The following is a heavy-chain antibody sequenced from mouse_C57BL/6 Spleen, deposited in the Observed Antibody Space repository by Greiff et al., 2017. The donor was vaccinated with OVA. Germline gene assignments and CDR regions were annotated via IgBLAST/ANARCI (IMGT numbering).Heavy chain of an antibody. D-gene: IGHD1-1*01. CDR1: GYSITSGYD. Sequence: EVQLVESGPGMVKPSQSLSLTCTVTGYSITSGYDWHWIRHFPGNKLEWMGYISYSGSTNYNPSLKSRISITHDTSKNHFFLKLNSVTTEDTATYYCARGDYGSSYVFAYWGQGTLVTVSA. CDR2: ISYSGST. J-gene: IGHJ3*01. V-gene: IGHV3-1*01. CDR3: ARGDYGSSYVFAY.